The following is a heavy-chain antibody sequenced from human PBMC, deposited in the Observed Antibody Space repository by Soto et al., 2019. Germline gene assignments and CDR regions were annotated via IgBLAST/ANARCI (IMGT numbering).Heavy chain of an antibody. CDR1: GGSISSYY. CDR3: ARSPIGPIFGKWLLNYYMDV. J-gene: IGHJ6*03. CDR2: IYYSGST. V-gene: IGHV4-59*01. Sequence: SETLSLTCTVSGGSISSYYWSWIRQPPGKGLEWIGYIYYSGSTNYNPSLKSRVTISVDTSKNQFSLKLSSVTAADTAVYYCARSPIGPIFGKWLLNYYMDVWGKGTTVTVSS. D-gene: IGHD3-3*01.